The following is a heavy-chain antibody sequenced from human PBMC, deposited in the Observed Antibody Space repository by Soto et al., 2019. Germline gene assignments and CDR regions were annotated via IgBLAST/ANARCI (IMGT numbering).Heavy chain of an antibody. V-gene: IGHV4-59*01. CDR1: EGSSGDYG. CDR3: ARGWSGSPYYYYYYYMDV. Sequence: SETLCLTNTVAEGSSGDYGGRWIRQTPGKGLEWIGYIYDSGNTNYNPSLKSRVTISVDTSKKQFSLKLSSVTAADTAVYYCARGWSGSPYYYYYYYMDVWGKGTTVTVSS. CDR2: IYDSGNT. D-gene: IGHD2-15*01. J-gene: IGHJ6*03.